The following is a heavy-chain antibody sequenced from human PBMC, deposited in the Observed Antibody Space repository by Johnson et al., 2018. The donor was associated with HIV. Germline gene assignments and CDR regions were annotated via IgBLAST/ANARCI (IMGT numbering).Heavy chain of an antibody. J-gene: IGHJ3*02. Sequence: VQLLESGGGVVQPGRSLRLSCAASGFTFSSYAMHWVRQAPGKGLEWVAVISYDGSNKYYADSVKGRFTISRDNSKNTLYLQMNSLRAEDTAVYYCARDVAPSYSSDGDYDAFDIWGQGTMVTVSS. CDR2: ISYDGSNK. CDR1: GFTFSSYA. CDR3: ARDVAPSYSSDGDYDAFDI. D-gene: IGHD6-25*01. V-gene: IGHV3-30*04.